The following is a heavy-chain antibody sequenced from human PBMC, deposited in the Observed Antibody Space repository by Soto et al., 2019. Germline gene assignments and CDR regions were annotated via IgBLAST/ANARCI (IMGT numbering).Heavy chain of an antibody. Sequence: QVQLVQSGAEVKRPGSSVKVSCKASGDTFNFYSINWVRQAPGLGLEWMGRVNPIVSMSNYAQKFQGRVPMTADNSTSTPYLEHSSLVSEDTAIYYCASSYGSGYRAFDYWGQGALVTVSS. V-gene: IGHV1-69*02. CDR1: GDTFNFYS. CDR2: VNPIVSMS. D-gene: IGHD3-10*01. CDR3: ASSYGSGYRAFDY. J-gene: IGHJ4*02.